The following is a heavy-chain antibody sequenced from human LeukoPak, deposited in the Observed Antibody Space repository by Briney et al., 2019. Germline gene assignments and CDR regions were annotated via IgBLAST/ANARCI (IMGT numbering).Heavy chain of an antibody. J-gene: IGHJ4*02. V-gene: IGHV4-59*08. CDR1: GGSISTYF. Sequence: SETLSLTCTVSGGSISTYFWSWIRQSPGKGLEWIGYVYYSGSTKYNPSLKSRVTISVDTSKNQFSLKVDSVTAADTAVYYCARGSYYDYWSGRFDHWGQETLVTVSS. CDR2: VYYSGST. CDR3: ARGSYYDYWSGRFDH. D-gene: IGHD3-3*01.